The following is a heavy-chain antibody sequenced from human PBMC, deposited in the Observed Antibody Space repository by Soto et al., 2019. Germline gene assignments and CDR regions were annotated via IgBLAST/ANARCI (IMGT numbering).Heavy chain of an antibody. D-gene: IGHD4-4*01. J-gene: IGHJ4*02. V-gene: IGHV4-59*12. Sequence: SETLSLTCTVSGDSISSYSWSWVREPPGKGLEWIGNIHYNGKTKYSPSLKSRVTISVDTSKNQCSLKLSSVTAADTAVYYCARGMTKVTSLDYWGQGTLVTVSS. CDR2: IHYNGKT. CDR1: GDSISSYS. CDR3: ARGMTKVTSLDY.